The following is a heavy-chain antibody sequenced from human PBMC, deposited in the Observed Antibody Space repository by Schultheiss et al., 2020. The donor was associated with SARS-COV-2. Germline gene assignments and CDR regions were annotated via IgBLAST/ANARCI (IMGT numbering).Heavy chain of an antibody. D-gene: IGHD3-22*01. CDR2: IIPILGIA. CDR3: ARDPPYYYDSSGYFDY. V-gene: IGHV1-69*04. J-gene: IGHJ4*02. CDR1: GGTFSSYT. Sequence: SVKVSCKASGGTFSSYTISCVRQAPGQGLEWMGRIIPILGIANYAQKFQGRVTITADKSTSTAYMELSSLRSEDTAVYYCARDPPYYYDSSGYFDYWGQGTLVTVSS.